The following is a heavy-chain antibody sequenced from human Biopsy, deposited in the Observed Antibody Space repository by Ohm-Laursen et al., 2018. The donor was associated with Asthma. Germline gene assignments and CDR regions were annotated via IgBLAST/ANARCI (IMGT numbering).Heavy chain of an antibody. J-gene: IGHJ4*02. CDR2: IYSGGTS. Sequence: SLRLSCTASGFTVSRDHMFWVRQAPGKGPEWVSVIYSGGTSDTAASVRGRFTISRDFYKNTLYLQMDSLIAEDTSVYYCASGDSSGWSHYYFDYWGQGTLVTVSS. CDR3: ASGDSSGWSHYYFDY. CDR1: GFTVSRDH. D-gene: IGHD6-19*01. V-gene: IGHV3-53*01.